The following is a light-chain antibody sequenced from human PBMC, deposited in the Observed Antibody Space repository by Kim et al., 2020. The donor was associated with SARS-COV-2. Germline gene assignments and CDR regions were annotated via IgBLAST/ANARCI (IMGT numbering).Light chain of an antibody. CDR2: DVS. CDR3: SSYTSSSTLI. CDR1: NSDVGGYNY. Sequence: QSALTQPASVSGSPGQSITISCTGTNSDVGGYNYVSWYQQHPDKAPKLMLFDVSQRPSGISNRFSGSKSGNTASLTISGLQAEDEADYYCSSYTSSSTLIFGGGTQLTVL. V-gene: IGLV2-14*03. J-gene: IGLJ2*01.